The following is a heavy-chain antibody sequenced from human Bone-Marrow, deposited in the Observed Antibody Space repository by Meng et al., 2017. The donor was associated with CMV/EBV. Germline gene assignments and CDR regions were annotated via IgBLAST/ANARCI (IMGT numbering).Heavy chain of an antibody. V-gene: IGHV1-2*02. CDR1: GYTFTDYY. CDR3: ARDFSGSYDF. CDR2: INPNSGVT. J-gene: IGHJ4*02. D-gene: IGHD1-26*01. Sequence: KVACTASGYTFTDYYLHGVRQVPGQGLEWMGWINPNSGVTNYAQNFQGRLSMTRDTSISTASMELTNLISDDTAVYYCARDFSGSYDFWGQGTLVTVSS.